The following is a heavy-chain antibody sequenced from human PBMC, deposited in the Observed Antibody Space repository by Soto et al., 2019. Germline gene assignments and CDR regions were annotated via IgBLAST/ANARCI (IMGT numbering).Heavy chain of an antibody. D-gene: IGHD2-15*01. V-gene: IGHV1-3*01. J-gene: IGHJ4*02. CDR2: IHAGNGNT. Sequence: ASVKGSCKASGYTFTNYAMHWVRQAPGQRLEWMGWIHAGNGNTKYSQKFQGRVTLSRDTSASTAYMELSSLRPEDTAVYYCVSGYCSDGNCYPPSAYWGQGTLVTVSS. CDR3: VSGYCSDGNCYPPSAY. CDR1: GYTFTNYA.